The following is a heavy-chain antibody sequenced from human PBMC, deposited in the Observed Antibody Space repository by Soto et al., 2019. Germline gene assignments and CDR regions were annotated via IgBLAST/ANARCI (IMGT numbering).Heavy chain of an antibody. CDR3: ARDPYPSTTVTIMDY. CDR1: GFTFSNYA. Sequence: PGGSLRLSCAASGFTFSNYAMNWVRQAPGKGLEWVSYISHKSSAIYHADSVKGRLTISRDNAKNSLYLQMNSLRDEDTAVYYCARDPYPSTTVTIMDYWGQGTLATVSS. J-gene: IGHJ4*02. V-gene: IGHV3-48*02. D-gene: IGHD4-17*01. CDR2: ISHKSSAI.